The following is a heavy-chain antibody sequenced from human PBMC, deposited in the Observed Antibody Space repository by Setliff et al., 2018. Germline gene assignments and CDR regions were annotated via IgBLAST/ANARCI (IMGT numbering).Heavy chain of an antibody. Sequence: PSETLSLTCAVYGGSFSTYYWIWIRQPPGKGLEWIGTIYHSGNTYYNPSLNSRLTISVDTSKNQFSLRLTSVTAADTAIYYCARVRNTQNGFFDYWSQGTLVTVSS. J-gene: IGHJ4*02. CDR1: GGSFSTYY. V-gene: IGHV4-34*01. D-gene: IGHD1-1*01. CDR2: IYHSGNT. CDR3: ARVRNTQNGFFDY.